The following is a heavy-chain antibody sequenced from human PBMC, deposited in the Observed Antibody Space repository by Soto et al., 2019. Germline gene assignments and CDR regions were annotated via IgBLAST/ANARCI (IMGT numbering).Heavy chain of an antibody. CDR1: GYTFTNYR. D-gene: IGHD5-18*01. J-gene: IGHJ6*02. CDR2: IYPGDSDT. CDR3: ARLPVDTSMVGSQYYYYYYAMDV. V-gene: IGHV5-51*01. Sequence: GESLKISCKGSGYTFTNYRIGWVRQMPGKGLEWMGIIYPGDSDTRYSPSFQGQVTISADKSISTAYLQWSSLKASDTAMYYCARLPVDTSMVGSQYYYYYYAMDVWGQGTTVTVSS.